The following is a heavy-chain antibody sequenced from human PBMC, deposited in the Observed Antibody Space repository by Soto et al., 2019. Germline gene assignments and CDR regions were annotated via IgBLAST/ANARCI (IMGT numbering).Heavy chain of an antibody. D-gene: IGHD6-13*01. Sequence: QVQLQESGPGLVKPSETLSLTCTVSGGSISSYYWSWIRQPPGKGLEWIGYIYYTGSTNYNPSLNSRVTMSLDTSKHPFSLRRSSVTAADPAVYYCARRGAAAGKPIFDSWGQGTLVTVSS. V-gene: IGHV4-59*08. CDR3: ARRGAAAGKPIFDS. J-gene: IGHJ4*02. CDR2: IYYTGST. CDR1: GGSISSYY.